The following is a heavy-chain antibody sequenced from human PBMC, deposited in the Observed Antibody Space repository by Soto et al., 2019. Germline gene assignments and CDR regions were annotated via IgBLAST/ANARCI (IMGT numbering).Heavy chain of an antibody. J-gene: IGHJ6*02. V-gene: IGHV1-69*13. CDR3: ARDGEGGGGRCTGYSCGMDV. CDR2: IIPIFGTA. Sequence: SVKVSCKASGGTFSSYAISWVRQAPGQGLEWMGGIIPIFGTANYAQKFQGRVTITADESTSTAYMELSSLRSEDTAVYYCARDGEGGGGRCTGYSCGMDVWGQGTTVTVSS. D-gene: IGHD2-15*01. CDR1: GGTFSSYA.